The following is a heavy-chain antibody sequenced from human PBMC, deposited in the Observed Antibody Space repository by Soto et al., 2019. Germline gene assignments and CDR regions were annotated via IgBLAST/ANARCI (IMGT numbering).Heavy chain of an antibody. CDR2: MYYNGNI. Sequence: KPSETLSLTCNVSGGSISNYYWTWVRQSPEKGLEWIGYMYYNGNINYNPSLKSRVTISIDTSKNQFSLTLKSVTAADTAVYYCAGGGNWFDPWGQGVLVTVSS. CDR3: AGGGNWFDP. V-gene: IGHV4-59*01. D-gene: IGHD3-16*01. CDR1: GGSISNYY. J-gene: IGHJ5*02.